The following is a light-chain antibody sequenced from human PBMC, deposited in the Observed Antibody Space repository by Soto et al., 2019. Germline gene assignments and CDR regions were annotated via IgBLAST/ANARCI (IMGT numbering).Light chain of an antibody. CDR1: GSNIGAGYD. V-gene: IGLV1-40*01. J-gene: IGLJ1*01. CDR2: ANI. Sequence: QSVLTQPPSVSGAPGQRVTISCTGSGSNIGAGYDVHWYQQLPGTAPKLLIFANINRPSGVPDRFSGSRSGTSASLAITGLRAEDEADYYCQSYDSSPSGYVFGTGTKV. CDR3: QSYDSSPSGYV.